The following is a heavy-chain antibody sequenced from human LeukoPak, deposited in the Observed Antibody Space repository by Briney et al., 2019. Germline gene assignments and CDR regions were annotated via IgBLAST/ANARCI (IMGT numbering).Heavy chain of an antibody. Sequence: GASVKVSCKASGYTFTGYYMHWVRQAPGQGLEWVGWINPNSGGTNYAQKFQGRVTMTRDTSISTAYMELSRLRSDDTAVYYCARECIAVAGTRWFDPWGQGTLVTVSS. CDR3: ARECIAVAGTRWFDP. J-gene: IGHJ5*02. CDR2: INPNSGGT. CDR1: GYTFTGYY. D-gene: IGHD6-19*01. V-gene: IGHV1-2*02.